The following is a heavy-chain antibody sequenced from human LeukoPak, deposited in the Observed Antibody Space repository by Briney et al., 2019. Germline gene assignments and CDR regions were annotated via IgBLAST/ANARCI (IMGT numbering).Heavy chain of an antibody. J-gene: IGHJ4*02. Sequence: PGGSLRLSCAASGFTFSSYSMNWVRQAPGKVLEWVSSISSSSSYIYYADSVKGRFTISRDNAKNSLYLQMNSLRAEDTAVYYCARDLGDSSGWYWRSDFDYWGQGTLVTVSS. CDR3: ARDLGDSSGWYWRSDFDY. CDR2: ISSSSSYI. CDR1: GFTFSSYS. D-gene: IGHD6-19*01. V-gene: IGHV3-21*01.